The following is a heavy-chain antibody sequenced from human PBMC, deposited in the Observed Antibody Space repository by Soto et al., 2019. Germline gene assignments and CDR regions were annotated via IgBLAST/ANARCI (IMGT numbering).Heavy chain of an antibody. CDR1: GFTINSYA. J-gene: IGHJ4*02. V-gene: IGHV3-23*01. D-gene: IGHD3-22*01. Sequence: GSLRIPCSGPGFTINSYAISVGRQAPGKGLEWVSAISGSGGSTYYADSVKGRFTISRDNSKNTLYLQMNSLRAEDTAVYYCAKDTSYYDSSGYYYGLFDYWGQGP. CDR3: AKDTSYYDSSGYYYGLFDY. CDR2: ISGSGGST.